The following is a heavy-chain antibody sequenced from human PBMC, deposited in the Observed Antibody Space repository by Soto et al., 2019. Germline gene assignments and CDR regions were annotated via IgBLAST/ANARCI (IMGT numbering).Heavy chain of an antibody. CDR2: ISGSGGST. D-gene: IGHD3-16*02. V-gene: IGHV3-23*01. CDR1: GFTFSSYA. CDR3: AKYDYIWGSYRYDYYYYYMDV. J-gene: IGHJ6*03. Sequence: PGGSLRLSCAASGFTFSSYAMSWVRQAPGKGLEWVSAISGSGGSTYYADSVKGRFTISRDNSKNTLYLQMNSLRAEDTAVYYCAKYDYIWGSYRYDYYYYYMDVWGKGTTVTVSS.